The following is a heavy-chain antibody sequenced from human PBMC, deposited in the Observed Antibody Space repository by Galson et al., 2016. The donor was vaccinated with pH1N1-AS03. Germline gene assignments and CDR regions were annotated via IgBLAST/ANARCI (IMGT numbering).Heavy chain of an antibody. D-gene: IGHD6-13*01. CDR3: ARGRSGSSWSSWRYFDL. CDR1: GHTFTNYD. Sequence: SVKVSCKASGHTFTNYDVHWVRQAPGQGLEWMGWMNPMSGTAESSAKKFQGRVSLTSDTSIGTAYMELRGPKTDDTALYYCARGRSGSSWSSWRYFDLWGRGTLVSVPP. CDR2: MNPMSGTA. J-gene: IGHJ2*01. V-gene: IGHV1-8*01.